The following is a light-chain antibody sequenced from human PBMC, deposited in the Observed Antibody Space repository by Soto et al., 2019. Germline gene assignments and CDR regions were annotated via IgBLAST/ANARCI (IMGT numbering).Light chain of an antibody. J-gene: IGLJ1*01. Sequence: QSALTQPASVSGSPGQSITISCTGASSDFGNYNYVSWYQQHPGRVPKLLIYMVRNRPSGVSNRFSGSRSGNTASLTISGLQAEDEADYSCTSTTHGSPCVCGSGTKVTVL. CDR1: SSDFGNYNY. CDR3: TSTTHGSPCV. CDR2: MVR. V-gene: IGLV2-14*01.